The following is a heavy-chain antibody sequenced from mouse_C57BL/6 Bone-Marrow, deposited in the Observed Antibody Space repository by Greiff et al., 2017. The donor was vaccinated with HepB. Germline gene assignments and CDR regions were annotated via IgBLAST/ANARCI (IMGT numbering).Heavy chain of an antibody. Sequence: VQLQESGAELMKPGASVKLSCKAPGYTFTGYWIEWVKQRPGHGLDWIGEILPGSGSTNYNEKFKGKATFTADTSSNTAYMQLSSLTTEDSAIYYCARELFITTVVGYWYFDVWGTGTTVTVSS. V-gene: IGHV1-9*01. J-gene: IGHJ1*03. CDR3: ARELFITTVVGYWYFDV. D-gene: IGHD1-1*01. CDR1: GYTFTGYW. CDR2: ILPGSGST.